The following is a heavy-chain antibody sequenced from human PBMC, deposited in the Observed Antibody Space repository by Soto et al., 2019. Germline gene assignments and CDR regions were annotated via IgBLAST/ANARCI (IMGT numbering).Heavy chain of an antibody. Sequence: GASVKVSCKTSGYTFSHYAIHWVRQAHGQRLEWMGWINTGNGDTKYSQALQGRVTITTDTSARTANVELSSLTSEDSAVYYCARDVPKRGYTYFSYYFGMDVWGQGTTVTVSS. J-gene: IGHJ6*02. CDR2: INTGNGDT. CDR3: ARDVPKRGYTYFSYYFGMDV. D-gene: IGHD1-1*01. CDR1: GYTFSHYA. V-gene: IGHV1-3*04.